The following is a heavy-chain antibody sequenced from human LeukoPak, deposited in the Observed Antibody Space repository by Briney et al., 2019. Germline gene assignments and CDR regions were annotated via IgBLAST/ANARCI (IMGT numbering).Heavy chain of an antibody. CDR1: GFTVSSNY. CDR3: ARDLFMGYDSSGLGY. J-gene: IGHJ4*02. Sequence: GGSLRLSCAASGFTVSSNYMSWVRQAPGKGLEWVSVIYSGGSTYYADSVKGRFTISRDNSKKTLYLQMNSLRAEDTAVYYCARDLFMGYDSSGLGYWGQGTLVTVSS. CDR2: IYSGGST. V-gene: IGHV3-53*01. D-gene: IGHD3-22*01.